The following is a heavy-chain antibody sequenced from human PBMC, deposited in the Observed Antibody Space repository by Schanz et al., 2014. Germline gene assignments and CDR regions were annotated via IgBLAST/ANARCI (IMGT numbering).Heavy chain of an antibody. CDR1: GFTFSSYA. D-gene: IGHD3-10*01. Sequence: VQLLESGGGLVQPGGSLRLSCAASGFTFSSYAMSWVRQAPGKGLEWVTAISGSGGSTYYADSVKGRFTISRDNSRDTVYLQMNSLRADDAAMYYCARWFLIRGVILDSWGQGTLVTVSS. J-gene: IGHJ4*02. CDR3: ARWFLIRGVILDS. V-gene: IGHV3-23*01. CDR2: ISGSGGST.